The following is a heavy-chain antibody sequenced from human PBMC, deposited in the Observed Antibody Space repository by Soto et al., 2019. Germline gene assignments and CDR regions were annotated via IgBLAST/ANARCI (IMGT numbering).Heavy chain of an antibody. CDR3: AREGYYDSSGYPQTFDY. J-gene: IGHJ4*02. CDR2: IWYDGSNK. V-gene: IGHV3-33*01. CDR1: GFTFSSYG. D-gene: IGHD3-22*01. Sequence: QVQLVESGGGVVQPGRSLRLSCAASGFTFSSYGMHWVRQAPGKGLEWVAVIWYDGSNKYYADAVKGRFTISRDNSKNTLYLQMNSLRADDTAVYYCAREGYYDSSGYPQTFDYWGQGTLVTVSA.